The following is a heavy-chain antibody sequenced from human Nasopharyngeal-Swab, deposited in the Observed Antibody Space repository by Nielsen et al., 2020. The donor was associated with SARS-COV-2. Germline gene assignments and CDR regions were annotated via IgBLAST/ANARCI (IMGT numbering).Heavy chain of an antibody. Sequence: GESPKTPRAASGFNVDSRFMTWSRQAPAKGLLSPSPLYGGPATDYADSVKGRFTISRHSSKNTLDLQMNSLRTEDTAVYYCARLDSGWYGNKYYYYMDGWGKGTTVTVSS. CDR2: LYGGPAT. V-gene: IGHV3-53*04. CDR3: ARLDSGWYGNKYYYYMDG. D-gene: IGHD6-19*01. J-gene: IGHJ6*03. CDR1: GFNVDSRF.